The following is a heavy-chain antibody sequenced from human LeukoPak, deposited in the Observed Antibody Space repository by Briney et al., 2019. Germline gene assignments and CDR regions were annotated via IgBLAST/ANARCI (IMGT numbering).Heavy chain of an antibody. CDR1: GFTFSSHA. D-gene: IGHD2-21*02. V-gene: IGHV3-64*02. CDR2: ISSNGGST. J-gene: IGHJ4*02. Sequence: GGSLRLSCAASGFTFSSHAMHWVRQAPGKGLEYVSAISSNGGSTYYADSVKGRFTISRDNSKNTLYLQMGSLRAEDMAVYYCARGRGMTFDYWGQGTLVTVSS. CDR3: ARGRGMTFDY.